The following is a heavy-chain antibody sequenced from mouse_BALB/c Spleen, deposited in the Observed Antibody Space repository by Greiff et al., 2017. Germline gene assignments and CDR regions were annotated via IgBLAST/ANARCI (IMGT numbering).Heavy chain of an antibody. CDR2: IDPETGGT. CDR3: TRRWAWFAY. D-gene: IGHD2-3*01. CDR1: GYTFTDYE. Sequence: QVQLKESGAELVRPGASVTLSCKASGYTFTDYEMHWVKQTPVHGLEWIGAIDPETGGTAYNQKFKGKATLTADKSSSTAYMELRSLTSEDSAVYYCTRRWAWFAYWGQGTLVTVSA. V-gene: IGHV1-15*01. J-gene: IGHJ3*01.